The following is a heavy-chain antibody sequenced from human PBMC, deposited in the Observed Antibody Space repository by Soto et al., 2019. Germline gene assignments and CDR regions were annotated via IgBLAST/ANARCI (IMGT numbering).Heavy chain of an antibody. D-gene: IGHD3-16*01. Sequence: ASVKVSCKTSGYSFTSYALHWVRQAPGQRLEWMGWINVGNGKAIYSQRFQGRVTITRDRSASTGYVELSSLTFEDTAVYYCVRAAYTSPWKNSLDFGGQGPLVTASS. CDR3: VRAAYTSPWKNSLDF. V-gene: IGHV1-3*01. CDR1: GYSFTSYA. CDR2: INVGNGKA. J-gene: IGHJ4*02.